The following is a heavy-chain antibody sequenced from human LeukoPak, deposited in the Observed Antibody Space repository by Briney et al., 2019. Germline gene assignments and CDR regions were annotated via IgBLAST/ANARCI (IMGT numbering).Heavy chain of an antibody. CDR3: ARDLNLSY. V-gene: IGHV3-48*02. Sequence: PGGSLRLSCAASGFTVSSNYMSWVRQAPGKGLEWVSYISSSGSTIYYSDSVKGRFTISRDNAKNSLCLQMNSLRDEDTAVYYCARDLNLSYWGQGTLVTVSS. J-gene: IGHJ4*02. CDR2: ISSSGSTI. CDR1: GFTVSSNY. D-gene: IGHD2/OR15-2a*01.